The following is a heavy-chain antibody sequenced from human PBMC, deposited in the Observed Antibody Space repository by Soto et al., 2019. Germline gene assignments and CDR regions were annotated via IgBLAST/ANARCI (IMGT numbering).Heavy chain of an antibody. CDR2: IGSSSSYI. Sequence: GGSLRLSCAASGFTFSSYSMNWVRQAPGKGLEWVSSIGSSSSYIYYADSVKGRFTISRDNPKNSLYLQMNSLRAEDTAVYYCARDGYCSSTSCAYSFDYWGQGILVTVSS. D-gene: IGHD2-2*03. CDR1: GFTFSSYS. V-gene: IGHV3-21*01. J-gene: IGHJ4*02. CDR3: ARDGYCSSTSCAYSFDY.